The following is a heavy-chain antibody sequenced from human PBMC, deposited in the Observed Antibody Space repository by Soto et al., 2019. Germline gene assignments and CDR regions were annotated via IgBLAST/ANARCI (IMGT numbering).Heavy chain of an antibody. CDR1: GYTFTSYT. CDR3: ARDTETLGPRANDALDI. CDR2: INAGSGNT. D-gene: IGHD3-3*02. V-gene: IGHV1-3*01. J-gene: IGHJ3*02. Sequence: RASVKVSCKASGYTFTSYTMNWVRQAPGQSLEWMGWINAGSGNTKYSQNFQGRVSITRDTSASTVYMELTGLKSEDTAMYYCARDTETLGPRANDALDIWGQGTMVTVSS.